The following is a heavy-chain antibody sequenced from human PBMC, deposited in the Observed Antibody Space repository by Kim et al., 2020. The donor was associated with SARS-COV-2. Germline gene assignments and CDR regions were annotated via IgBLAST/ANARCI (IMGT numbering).Heavy chain of an antibody. D-gene: IGHD3-22*01. CDR3: ARGLYYYDSSGQLPPGAFDI. V-gene: IGHV1-46*01. CDR2: INPSGGST. J-gene: IGHJ3*02. Sequence: ASVKVSCKASGYTFTSYYMHWVRQAPGQGLEWMGIINPSGGSTSYAQKFQGRVTMTRDTSTSTVYMELSSLRSEDTAVYYCARGLYYYDSSGQLPPGAFDIWGQGTMVTVSS. CDR1: GYTFTSYY.